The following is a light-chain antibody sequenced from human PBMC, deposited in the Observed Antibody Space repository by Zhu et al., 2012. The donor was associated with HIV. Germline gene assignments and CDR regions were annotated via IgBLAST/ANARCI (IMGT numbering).Light chain of an antibody. CDR1: QTVSRNY. J-gene: IGKJ2*01. Sequence: EIVLTQSPGTLSLSPGERATLSCRASQTVSRNYLAWYQQKPGQAPRLLIYSASRRVTGIPDRFSGSGSGTDFTLTISRLEPEDFAVYYCQHYVPSPMYTFGQGTKLEIK. CDR2: SAS. V-gene: IGKV3-20*01. CDR3: QHYVPSPMYT.